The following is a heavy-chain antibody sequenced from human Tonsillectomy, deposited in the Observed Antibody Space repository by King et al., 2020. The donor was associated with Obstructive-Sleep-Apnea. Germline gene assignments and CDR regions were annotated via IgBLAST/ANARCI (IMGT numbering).Heavy chain of an antibody. J-gene: IGHJ4*02. CDR1: GFTFSSYA. Sequence: QLVESGGGVVQPGRSLRLSCAASGFTFSSYAMHWVRQAPGKGLEWVAVISYDGSNKYYADSVKGRFTISRDNSKNTLYLQMNSLRAEDTAVYYCARRGPGYCSGGSCYQYYFDYWGQGTLVTVSS. V-gene: IGHV3-30*04. CDR2: ISYDGSNK. CDR3: ARRGPGYCSGGSCYQYYFDY. D-gene: IGHD2-15*01.